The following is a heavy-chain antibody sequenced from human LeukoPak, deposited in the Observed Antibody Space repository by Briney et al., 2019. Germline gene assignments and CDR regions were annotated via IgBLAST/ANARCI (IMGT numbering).Heavy chain of an antibody. CDR2: ISGSGGST. Sequence: GGSLRLSCAASGFTFSSYAMSWVRQAPGKGLEWVSAISGSGGSTYYADSVKGRFTISRDNSKNTLYLQMNSLRAEDTAVYYCAKVPYYDILTGTYYSDYWGQGTLVTVSS. D-gene: IGHD3-9*01. CDR1: GFTFSSYA. J-gene: IGHJ4*02. V-gene: IGHV3-23*01. CDR3: AKVPYYDILTGTYYSDY.